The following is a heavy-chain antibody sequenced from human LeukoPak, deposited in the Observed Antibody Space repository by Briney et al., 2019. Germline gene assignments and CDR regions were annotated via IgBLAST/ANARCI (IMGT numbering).Heavy chain of an antibody. CDR3: AKDGLSSRYPNWFDP. Sequence: PGGSLRLSCAASGFTFSSYAMSWVRQAPGKGLEWVSAISGSGGSTYYADSVKGRFTISRDNSKNTLYLQMNSLRAEDTAVYYCAKDGLSSRYPNWFDPWGQGTLVTVSS. J-gene: IGHJ5*02. V-gene: IGHV3-23*01. CDR2: ISGSGGST. CDR1: GFTFSSYA. D-gene: IGHD6-13*01.